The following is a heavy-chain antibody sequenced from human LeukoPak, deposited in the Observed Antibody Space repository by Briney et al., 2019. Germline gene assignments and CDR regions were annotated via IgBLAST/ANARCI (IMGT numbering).Heavy chain of an antibody. CDR3: VKGYCSGGSCYSPFDY. Sequence: LAGGSLRLSCVASGFTVDTYGMSWVRQAPGKGLDWVAHIKEDGTRKYYVDSVRGRFTISRDNAKNSLFLQMNSLRVEDTAVFYCVKGYCSGGSCYSPFDYWGQGTRVTVSS. V-gene: IGHV3-7*01. CDR1: GFTVDTYG. J-gene: IGHJ4*02. CDR2: IKEDGTRK. D-gene: IGHD2-15*01.